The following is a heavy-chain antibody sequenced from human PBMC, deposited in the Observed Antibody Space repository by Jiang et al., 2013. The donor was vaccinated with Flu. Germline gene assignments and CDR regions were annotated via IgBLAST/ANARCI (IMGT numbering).Heavy chain of an antibody. Sequence: LLKPSETLSLTCAVYGGSFSGYYWSWIRQPPGKGLEWIGEINHSGSTNYNPSLKSRVTISVDTSKNQFSLKLSSVTAADTAVYYCARGFSNRGYDYWGQGTLVTVSS. J-gene: IGHJ4*02. V-gene: IGHV4-34*01. CDR2: INHSGST. CDR1: GGSFSGYY. CDR3: ARGFSNRGYDY. D-gene: IGHD2-2*01.